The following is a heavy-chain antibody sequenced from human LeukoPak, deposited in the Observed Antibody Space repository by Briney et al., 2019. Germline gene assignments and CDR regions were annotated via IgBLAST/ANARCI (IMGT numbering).Heavy chain of an antibody. CDR1: GGSISRSSYS. CDR2: IHYSGGT. V-gene: IGHV4-39*02. CDR3: ASYYDVLTVLNWFDP. J-gene: IGHJ5*02. D-gene: IGHD3-9*01. Sequence: AETLSLTCTVSGGSISRSSYSWGWIRQPPGKGLEWIGTIHYSGGTYYNPSLKSRVTISVDTSKNHYSVRLSSVTAADTAVYYCASYYDVLTVLNWFDPWGQGTLVTVSS.